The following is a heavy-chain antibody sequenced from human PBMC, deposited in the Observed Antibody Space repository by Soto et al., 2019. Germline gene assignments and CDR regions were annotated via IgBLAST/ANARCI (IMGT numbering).Heavy chain of an antibody. V-gene: IGHV4-59*01. Sequence: SETLSLTCTVSGGSISGYYWSWIRQPPGKGLEWIGYIYYTGNANYNPSLKSRVTISVDTSKNQFSLELSSVTAADTAVYYCARVRDDHSYYFDYWGQGTLVTVSS. D-gene: IGHD6-6*01. CDR3: ARVRDDHSYYFDY. CDR1: GGSISGYY. J-gene: IGHJ4*02. CDR2: IYYTGNA.